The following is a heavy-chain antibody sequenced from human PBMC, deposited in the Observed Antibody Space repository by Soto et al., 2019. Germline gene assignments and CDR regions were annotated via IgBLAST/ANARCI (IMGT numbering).Heavy chain of an antibody. Sequence: EVQLVESGGGLVKPGGSLRLSCAASGFTFSSYSMNWVRQAPGKGLEWVSSISSSSSYIYYADSVKGRFTISRDNAKNSLYLQMNSLRAEATAVYYCARDRDYYGSGSYYPCYFDCWGQGTLVTVSS. CDR3: ARDRDYYGSGSYYPCYFDC. V-gene: IGHV3-21*01. CDR1: GFTFSSYS. D-gene: IGHD3-10*01. J-gene: IGHJ4*02. CDR2: ISSSSSYI.